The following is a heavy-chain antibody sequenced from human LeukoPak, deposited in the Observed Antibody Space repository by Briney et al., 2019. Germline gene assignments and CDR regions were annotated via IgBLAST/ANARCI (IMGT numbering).Heavy chain of an antibody. Sequence: SETLSLTCTVSGGSISSGDYYWSWIRQPPGKGLEWIGYIYYSGSTYYNPSLKSRVTISIDTSKNRFSLKLSSVTAADTAVYYCARDLVTVTKGFDIWGQGTMVSVSS. V-gene: IGHV4-30-4*02. CDR2: IYYSGST. CDR3: ARDLVTVTKGFDI. D-gene: IGHD4-17*01. J-gene: IGHJ3*02. CDR1: GGSISSGDYY.